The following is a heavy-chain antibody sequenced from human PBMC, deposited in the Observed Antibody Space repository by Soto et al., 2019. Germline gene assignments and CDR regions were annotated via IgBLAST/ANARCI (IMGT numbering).Heavy chain of an antibody. V-gene: IGHV4-34*01. CDR3: ARGLGACSSTSCPYYYYMDV. J-gene: IGHJ6*03. CDR2: INHSGST. CDR1: GGYFSGYY. Sequence: QVQLQQWGAGLLKPSETLSLTCAVYGGYFSGYYWSWIRQPPGKGLEWIGEINHSGSTNYNPSLKSRVTISVDTSKNQFSLKLSSVTAADTAVYYCARGLGACSSTSCPYYYYMDVWGKGTTVTVSS. D-gene: IGHD2-2*01.